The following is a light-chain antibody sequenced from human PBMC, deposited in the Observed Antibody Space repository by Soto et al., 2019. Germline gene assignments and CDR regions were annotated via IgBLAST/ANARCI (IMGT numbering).Light chain of an antibody. CDR2: AVS. Sequence: QSALTQPASVSGSPGQSITISCSGTSSDVGAHNIVSWYQQHPGRAPKLMIYAVSNRPSGVSNRFSGSKSGNTASLTISGLQAEDEADYYCCSLTTRDSHVFGTGTKLTVL. CDR3: CSLTTRDSHV. V-gene: IGLV2-14*01. CDR1: SSDVGAHNI. J-gene: IGLJ1*01.